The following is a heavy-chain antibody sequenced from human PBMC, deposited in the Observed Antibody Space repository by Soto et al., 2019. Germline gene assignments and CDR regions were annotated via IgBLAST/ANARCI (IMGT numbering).Heavy chain of an antibody. V-gene: IGHV4-39*01. CDR2: IYYSGST. D-gene: IGHD3-9*01. CDR3: ARPTPGYYDILTGSSPIAFDI. CDR1: GGSISSSSYY. J-gene: IGHJ3*02. Sequence: QLQLQESGPGLVKPSETLSLTCTVSGGSISSSSYYWGWIRQPPGKGLEWIGSIYYSGSTYYNPSLKSRVTISVDTSKNQFSLKLSSVTAADTAVYYCARPTPGYYDILTGSSPIAFDIWGQGTMVTVSS.